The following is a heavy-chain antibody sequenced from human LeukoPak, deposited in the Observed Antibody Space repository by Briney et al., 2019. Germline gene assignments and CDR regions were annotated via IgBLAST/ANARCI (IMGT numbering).Heavy chain of an antibody. Sequence: GGSLRLSCAACGFTFSSYWMHWVRQGPGKGLVWVARINMDGSTISYADFVKGRFTISRDNSKNTLYLEMNSLRAEDTAVYYCVKDRYGDLENWGQGTLVTVSS. CDR1: GFTFSSYW. V-gene: IGHV3-74*01. CDR2: INMDGSTI. J-gene: IGHJ4*01. D-gene: IGHD4-17*01. CDR3: VKDRYGDLEN.